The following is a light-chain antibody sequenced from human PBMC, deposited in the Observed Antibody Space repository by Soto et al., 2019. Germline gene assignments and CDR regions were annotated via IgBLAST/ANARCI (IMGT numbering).Light chain of an antibody. CDR1: SSDVGCYNT. CDR2: EVT. Sequence: QSVLTQPASVSGSPGQTITISCTGTSSDVGCYNTVSWYQHHPGNAPKLIIYEVTHRPAGISDRFSASKSGNTASLTISGLQAEDEADYYCNSLRVNHLYVFGSGTKVTVL. J-gene: IGLJ1*01. V-gene: IGLV2-14*01. CDR3: NSLRVNHLYV.